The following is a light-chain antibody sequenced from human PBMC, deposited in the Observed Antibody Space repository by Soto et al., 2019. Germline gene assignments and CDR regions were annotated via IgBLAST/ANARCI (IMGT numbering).Light chain of an antibody. J-gene: IGKJ4*01. CDR2: GAS. CDR3: QQYNNWPRT. V-gene: IGKV3-15*01. Sequence: EIEMTQSPATLSVSPGERATLSCRASQSVSSNLAWYQQKPGQAPRLLIYGASTRATGIPARFSGSGSGTEFTLTISSLQSEDFAVYYCQQYNNWPRTFGGGTKVEIK. CDR1: QSVSSN.